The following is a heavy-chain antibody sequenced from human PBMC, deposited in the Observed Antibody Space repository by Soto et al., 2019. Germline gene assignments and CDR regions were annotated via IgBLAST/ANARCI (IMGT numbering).Heavy chain of an antibody. J-gene: IGHJ4*02. V-gene: IGHV4-39*01. Sequence: PSETLSLTCTVSGGSISSSSYYWGWIRQPPGKGLEWIGSIYYSGSTYYNPSLKSRVTISVDTSKNQFSLKLSSVTAADTAVYYCARQTKQLVRYWAQGTLVTVSS. CDR1: GGSISSSSYY. CDR2: IYYSGST. CDR3: ARQTKQLVRY. D-gene: IGHD6-6*01.